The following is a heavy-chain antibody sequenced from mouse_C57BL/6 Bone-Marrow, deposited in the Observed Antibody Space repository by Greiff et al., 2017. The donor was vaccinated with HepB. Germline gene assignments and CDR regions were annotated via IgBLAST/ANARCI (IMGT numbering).Heavy chain of an antibody. CDR1: GYTFTDYY. Sequence: VQLQQSGPVLVKPGASVKMSCKASGYTFTDYYMNWVKQSHGKSLEWIGVINPYNGGTSYNQKFKGKATLTVDKSSSTAYMELNSLTSEDSAVYYCARSFITTVAGDYAMDYWGQGTSVTVSS. V-gene: IGHV1-19*01. D-gene: IGHD1-1*01. CDR2: INPYNGGT. J-gene: IGHJ4*01. CDR3: ARSFITTVAGDYAMDY.